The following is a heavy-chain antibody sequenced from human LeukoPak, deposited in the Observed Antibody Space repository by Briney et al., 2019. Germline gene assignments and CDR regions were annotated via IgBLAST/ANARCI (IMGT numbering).Heavy chain of an antibody. CDR1: GYTFIDYW. Sequence: ASLTVSCKASGYTFIDYWMHWVRQAPGQGLEWMGRINLKSGGINYAQKFQGRVTMTRDTSISTAYLDLSRLRSEDTAVYYCAVGPLPFDYWGQGTLVTVSS. D-gene: IGHD2-2*01. CDR3: AVGPLPFDY. V-gene: IGHV1-2*06. CDR2: INLKSGGI. J-gene: IGHJ4*02.